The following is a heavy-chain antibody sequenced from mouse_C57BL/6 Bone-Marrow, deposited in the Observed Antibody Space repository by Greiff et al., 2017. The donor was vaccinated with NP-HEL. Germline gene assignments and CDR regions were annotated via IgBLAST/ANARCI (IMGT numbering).Heavy chain of an antibody. Sequence: QVQLKQPGAELVMPGASVKLSCKASGYTFTSYWMHWVKQRPGQGLEWIGEIDPSDSYTNYNQKFKGKSTLTVDKSSSTAYMQLSSLTSEDSAVYYCARDYGSSYWYFGVWGTGTTVTVSS. CDR1: GYTFTSYW. J-gene: IGHJ1*03. CDR2: IDPSDSYT. V-gene: IGHV1-69*01. D-gene: IGHD1-1*01. CDR3: ARDYGSSYWYFGV.